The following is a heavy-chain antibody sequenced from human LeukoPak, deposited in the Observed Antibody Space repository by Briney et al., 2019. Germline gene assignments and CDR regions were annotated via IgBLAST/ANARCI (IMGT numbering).Heavy chain of an antibody. CDR2: ISSSSSTI. J-gene: IGHJ4*02. CDR1: GFTFSSYS. V-gene: IGHV3-48*01. CDR3: AKSRSGSSNWALRIFDN. Sequence: GGSLRLSCAASGFTFSSYSMNWVRQAPGKGLEWVSYISSSSSTIYYADSVKGRFTISRDNSKNTLYVQMSSLRVEDTAVYYCAKSRSGSSNWALRIFDNWGQGTLVSVSS. D-gene: IGHD6-13*01.